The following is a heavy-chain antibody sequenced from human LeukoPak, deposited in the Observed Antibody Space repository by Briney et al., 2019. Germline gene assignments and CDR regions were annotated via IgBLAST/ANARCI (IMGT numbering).Heavy chain of an antibody. J-gene: IGHJ4*02. CDR3: ARDRVGGANDY. CDR1: GFTFTNHW. Sequence: GGSLRLSCEASGFTFTNHWMSWVRQAPGKGLEWVANIQERGSEKKYVDSVKGRFTISRDNAKNSLFLQMNSLRVKDTAIYYCARDRVGGANDYWGQGTLVTVSS. V-gene: IGHV3-7*01. D-gene: IGHD3-16*01. CDR2: IQERGSEK.